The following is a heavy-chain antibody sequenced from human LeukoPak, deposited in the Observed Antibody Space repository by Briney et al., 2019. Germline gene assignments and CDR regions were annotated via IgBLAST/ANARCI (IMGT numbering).Heavy chain of an antibody. Sequence: ASVKVSCKASGYTFTSYYMHWVRQAPGQGLEWMGWISAYNGDTKYPQKLQGRVTMTTDTSTSTAYMELRSLRSDDTAVYYCARGFPPRRNYDSSGYYSYYFDYWGQGTLVTVSS. CDR3: ARGFPPRRNYDSSGYYSYYFDY. V-gene: IGHV1-18*04. CDR2: ISAYNGDT. CDR1: GYTFTSYY. D-gene: IGHD3-22*01. J-gene: IGHJ4*02.